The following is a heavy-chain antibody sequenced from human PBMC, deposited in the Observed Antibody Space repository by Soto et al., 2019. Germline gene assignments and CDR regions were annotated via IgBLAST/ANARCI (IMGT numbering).Heavy chain of an antibody. Sequence: EVQLVESGGGLIQPGGSLTLSCVASGFSVSNSYMSWVRQAPGKGLEWVSVIYSGGSTYYADSVKGRFTISRDNSKNTVYLQVNSLRGEDTAVYYCARAGKPMVIGNYFDYWGQGTLVTVSS. D-gene: IGHD3-10*01. J-gene: IGHJ4*02. CDR2: IYSGGST. CDR1: GFSVSNSY. CDR3: ARAGKPMVIGNYFDY. V-gene: IGHV3-53*01.